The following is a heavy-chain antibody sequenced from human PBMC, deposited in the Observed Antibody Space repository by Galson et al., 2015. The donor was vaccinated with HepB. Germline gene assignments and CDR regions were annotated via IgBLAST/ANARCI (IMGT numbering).Heavy chain of an antibody. CDR1: GFTFSSNW. Sequence: SLRLSCAASGFTFSSNWMSWVRQAPGQGLEWVAGIKPDGSETFYLDSVRGRFTISRDNTKKSLYLQTDNLRAEDTALYYCAKDYIWSNDIWGQGTMVTVS. D-gene: IGHD2-8*02. CDR2: IKPDGSET. CDR3: AKDYIWSNDI. V-gene: IGHV3-7*03. J-gene: IGHJ3*02.